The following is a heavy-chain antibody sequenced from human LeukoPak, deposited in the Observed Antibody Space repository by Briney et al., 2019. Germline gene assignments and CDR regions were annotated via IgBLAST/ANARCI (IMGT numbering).Heavy chain of an antibody. CDR3: ATLGANDY. CDR2: ISWDGGST. CDR1: GFTFDDYT. D-gene: IGHD1-26*01. Sequence: GGSLRLSCAASGFTFDDYTMHWVRQAPGKGLEWVSLISWDGGSTYYADSVKGRFTISRDNSKNSLYLQMNSLRTEDTALYYCATLGANDYWGQGTLVTVSS. V-gene: IGHV3-43*01. J-gene: IGHJ4*02.